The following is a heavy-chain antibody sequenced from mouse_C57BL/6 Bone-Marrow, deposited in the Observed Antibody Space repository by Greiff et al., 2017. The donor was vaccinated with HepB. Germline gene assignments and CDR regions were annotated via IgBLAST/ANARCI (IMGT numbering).Heavy chain of an antibody. CDR3: GPAYYSNYGGFAY. CDR1: GYAFSSSW. CDR2: IYPGDGDT. J-gene: IGHJ3*01. Sequence: VKLQESGPELVKPGASVKISCKASGYAFSSSWMNWVKQRPGKGLEWIGRIYPGDGDTNYNGKFKGKATLTADESSSTAYMQLSSLTSEDSAVYFCGPAYYSNYGGFAYWGQGTLVTVSA. D-gene: IGHD2-5*01. V-gene: IGHV1-82*01.